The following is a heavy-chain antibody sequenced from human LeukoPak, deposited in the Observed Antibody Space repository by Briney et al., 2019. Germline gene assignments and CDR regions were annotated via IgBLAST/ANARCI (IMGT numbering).Heavy chain of an antibody. Sequence: GGSLRLSCAASGFAFGHYTMHWVRQAPGKGLEWVSLISWDGGNTYYADSVKGRFTISRDNAKNSLFLQMNSLRAEDTAVYYCARVLRYCSGGNCYSGGLGYMDVWGKGTTVTISS. J-gene: IGHJ6*03. D-gene: IGHD2-15*01. CDR1: GFAFGHYT. CDR3: ARVLRYCSGGNCYSGGLGYMDV. CDR2: ISWDGGNT. V-gene: IGHV3-43*01.